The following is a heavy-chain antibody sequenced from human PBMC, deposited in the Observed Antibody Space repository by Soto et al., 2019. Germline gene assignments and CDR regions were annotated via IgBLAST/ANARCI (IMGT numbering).Heavy chain of an antibody. D-gene: IGHD2-8*02. V-gene: IGHV5-51*01. CDR3: ARVRESTAAFDY. J-gene: IGHJ4*02. Sequence: GESLKISCKGSGYSFTRYWIGRVRQMPGKGLEWMGIIYPRDSDTRYSPSFQGQVTISADKSISTAYLQWSSLKASDTAMYYCARVRESTAAFDYWGQGTLVTVSS. CDR1: GYSFTRYW. CDR2: IYPRDSDT.